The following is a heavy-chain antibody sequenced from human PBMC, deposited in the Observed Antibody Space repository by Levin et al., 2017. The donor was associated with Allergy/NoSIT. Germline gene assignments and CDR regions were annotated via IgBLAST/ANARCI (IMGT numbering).Heavy chain of an antibody. CDR2: RRGRGGRK. CDR3: AKRIAAAGKTGGFFDY. V-gene: IGHV3-23*01. J-gene: IGHJ4*02. Sequence: SCAASGFTFSSYAMSWVRQAPGKGGEGGRGRRGRGGRKKKGEGGKGRFTISRDNSKNTLYLQMNSLRAEDTAVYYCAKRIAAAGKTGGFFDYWGQGTLVTVSS. D-gene: IGHD6-13*01. CDR1: GFTFSSYA.